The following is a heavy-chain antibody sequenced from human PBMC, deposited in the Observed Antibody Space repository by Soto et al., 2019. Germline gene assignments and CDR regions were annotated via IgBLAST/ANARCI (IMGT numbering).Heavy chain of an antibody. CDR3: ARRPYGFYYYYYMDV. Sequence: SETLSLTCAVYGGSFSGYYWSWIRQPPGKGLEWIGEINHSGSTNYNPSLKSRVTISVDTSKNQFSLKLSSVTAADTAVYYCARRPYGFYYYYYMDVWGKGTTVTVSS. CDR2: INHSGST. CDR1: GGSFSGYY. J-gene: IGHJ6*03. D-gene: IGHD4-17*01. V-gene: IGHV4-34*01.